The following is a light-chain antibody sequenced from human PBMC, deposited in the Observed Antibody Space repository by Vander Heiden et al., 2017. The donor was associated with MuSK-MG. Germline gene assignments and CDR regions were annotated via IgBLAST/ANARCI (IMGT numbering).Light chain of an antibody. V-gene: IGLV2-23*02. Sequence: QSALTQPASVSGSPGQSITLSCTDTNRDFGTYKLGSWYQQPPGKPPKLIISEVTKRPSGVSSHFSGSKSGNTASLTISGLQTEDEADYFCFSYAGSGTLVFGGGTKLTVL. CDR3: FSYAGSGTLV. CDR2: EVT. CDR1: NRDFGTYKL. J-gene: IGLJ3*02.